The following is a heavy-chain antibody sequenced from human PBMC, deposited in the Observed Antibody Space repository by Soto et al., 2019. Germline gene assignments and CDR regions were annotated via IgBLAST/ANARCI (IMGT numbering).Heavy chain of an antibody. J-gene: IGHJ4*02. CDR2: ISGSGGST. Sequence: GSLRLSCAASGFTFSSYAMSWVRQAPGKGLEWVSAISGSGGSTYYADSVKGRFTISRDNSKNTLYLQMNSLRAEDTAVYYCAKVGCSGGSCYVGGVDYWGQGTLVTVSS. V-gene: IGHV3-23*01. CDR1: GFTFSSYA. CDR3: AKVGCSGGSCYVGGVDY. D-gene: IGHD2-15*01.